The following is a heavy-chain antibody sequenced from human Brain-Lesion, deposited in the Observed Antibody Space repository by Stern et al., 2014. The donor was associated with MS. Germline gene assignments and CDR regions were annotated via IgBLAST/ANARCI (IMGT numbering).Heavy chain of an antibody. D-gene: IGHD3-3*01. CDR2: IYWDNDK. V-gene: IGHV2-5*02. J-gene: IGHJ4*02. CDR1: GFSLRTDGVG. CDR3: AHRRPHYASWDNGDFDY. Sequence: ESGPALVTPTQTLTLTCTFSGFSLRTDGVGVGWVRQPPGQALESLALIYWDNDKRYSPALRSRLTSTKDPSRNQVVLTMTNMDPVDTATYYCAHRRPHYASWDNGDFDYWGQGALVTVSS.